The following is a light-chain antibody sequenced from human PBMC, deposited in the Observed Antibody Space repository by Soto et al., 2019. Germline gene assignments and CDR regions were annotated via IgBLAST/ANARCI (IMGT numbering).Light chain of an antibody. CDR3: QQRSTWPLT. CDR1: QSIANH. V-gene: IGKV3-11*01. J-gene: IGKJ4*01. CDR2: DAS. Sequence: EIVLTQSPATLSLSPGERATPSCRASQSIANHLAWYQQRPGQAPRLLIYDASNRATDIPARFSGSGSGTDFTLTISSLEPEDFAVYYCQQRSTWPLTFGGGTKVEIK.